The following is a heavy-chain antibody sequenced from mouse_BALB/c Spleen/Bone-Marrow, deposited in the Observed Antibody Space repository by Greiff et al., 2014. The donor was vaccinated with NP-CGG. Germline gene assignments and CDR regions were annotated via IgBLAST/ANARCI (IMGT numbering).Heavy chain of an antibody. CDR2: ICPGDGDT. CDR1: GYTFTSYW. Sequence: VKLMESGAELARPGASVKLSCKASGYTFTSYWMQWVKQRPGQGLEWIGAICPGDGDTRYTQKFKGKATLTADKSSSTAYMQLSSLASEDSAVYYCARDEHYFDYWGQGTTLTVSS. CDR3: ARDEHYFDY. J-gene: IGHJ2*01. V-gene: IGHV1-87*01.